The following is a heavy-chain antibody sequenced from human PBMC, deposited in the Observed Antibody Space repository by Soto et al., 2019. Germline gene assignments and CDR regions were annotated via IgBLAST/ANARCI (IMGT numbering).Heavy chain of an antibody. CDR2: TTAILGTR. CDR1: GYTFSNYG. J-gene: IGHJ4*02. D-gene: IGHD5-18*01. V-gene: IGHV1-69*13. CDR3: AAGDSSDTGDH. Sequence: SVKVSCKTSGYTFSNYGITWVRQVPGKGLEWMGGTTAILGTRDYAQKFQGRMTITSDESTTTSYMELNSLTSDDTAVYYCAAGDSSDTGDHWGQGTLVTVSS.